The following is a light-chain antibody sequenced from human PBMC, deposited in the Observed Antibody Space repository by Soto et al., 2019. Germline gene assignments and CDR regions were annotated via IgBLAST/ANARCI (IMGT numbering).Light chain of an antibody. CDR1: QSVSSSY. V-gene: IGKV3-20*01. J-gene: IGKJ1*01. CDR3: QQYGSSPT. Sequence: EIVLTQSPGTLSLSPGERVTLSCRASQSVSSSYLAWYQQKPGQAPRLLIYGASSRATGIPDRFSGSGSGTDVTLTISRLEPEDFAVYYCQQYGSSPTFGQGTKVDI. CDR2: GAS.